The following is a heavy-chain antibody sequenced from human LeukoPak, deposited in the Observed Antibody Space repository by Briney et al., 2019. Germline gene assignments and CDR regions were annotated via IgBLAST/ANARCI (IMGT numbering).Heavy chain of an antibody. CDR1: GGSISSYY. V-gene: IGHV4-59*01. Sequence: PSETLSLTCTVSGGSISSYYWSWIRRPPGKGLEWIGYIYYSGNTNNNPSLKSRLTISIDTSKNQSSLKLSSVTAADAAVYYCARVGDGVFDFWGQGTLVTVSS. CDR3: ARVGDGVFDF. D-gene: IGHD3-10*01. CDR2: IYYSGNT. J-gene: IGHJ4*02.